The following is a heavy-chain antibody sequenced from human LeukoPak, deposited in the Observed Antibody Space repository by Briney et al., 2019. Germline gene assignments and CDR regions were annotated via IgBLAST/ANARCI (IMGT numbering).Heavy chain of an antibody. CDR3: ASVDFDWFYDH. CDR1: GFTFTSYW. V-gene: IGHV3-74*01. D-gene: IGHD3-9*01. Sequence: GGSLRLSCEASGFTFTSYWMHWLRQVPNKGLVWVSRINGDGSSTSYADSVKGRFTISRDNAKNTLYLQMNGLRAEDAAVYCCASVDFDWFYDHWCQGTLVTVSS. J-gene: IGHJ4*02. CDR2: INGDGSST.